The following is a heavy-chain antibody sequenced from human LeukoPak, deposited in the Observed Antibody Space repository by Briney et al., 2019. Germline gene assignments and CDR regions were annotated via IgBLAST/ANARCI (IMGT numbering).Heavy chain of an antibody. CDR3: ARRVSSSGWFDP. V-gene: IGHV5-10-1*01. D-gene: IGHD6-6*01. J-gene: IGHJ5*02. Sequence: RIDPSDSYTNYSPSFQGHVTISADKSISTAYLQWSSLKASDTAMYYCARRVSSSGWFDPWGQGTLVTVSS. CDR2: IDPSDSYT.